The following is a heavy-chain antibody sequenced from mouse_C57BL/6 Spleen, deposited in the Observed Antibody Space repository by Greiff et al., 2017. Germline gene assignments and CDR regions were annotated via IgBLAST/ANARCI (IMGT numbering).Heavy chain of an antibody. D-gene: IGHD1-1*01. Sequence: EVKLMESGGGLVQPGGSMKLSCAASGFTFSDAWMDWVRQSPGQGLEWVAEIRNKANNHATYYAESVKGRFTISRDDSKSSVYLQMNSLRAEDTGMYYSTRPRYGSGYFDVWGTGTTVTVSS. CDR1: GFTFSDAW. V-gene: IGHV6-6*01. J-gene: IGHJ1*03. CDR3: TRPRYGSGYFDV. CDR2: IRNKANNHAT.